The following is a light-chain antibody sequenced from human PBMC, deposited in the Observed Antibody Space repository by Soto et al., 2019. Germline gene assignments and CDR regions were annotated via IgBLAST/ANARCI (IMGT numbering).Light chain of an antibody. CDR2: EVN. CDR3: SSYAGGNNFV. J-gene: IGLJ1*01. CDR1: GNDVGYYDY. V-gene: IGLV2-8*01. Sequence: QSVLTQPPSASGSPGQSVTISCTGTGNDVGYYDYVSWYQQYPGKAPKLMIYEVNKRPSGVPDRFSGSKSGNTAFLTVSGLRAEDEAEYHCSSYAGGNNFVFGSGTKLTVL.